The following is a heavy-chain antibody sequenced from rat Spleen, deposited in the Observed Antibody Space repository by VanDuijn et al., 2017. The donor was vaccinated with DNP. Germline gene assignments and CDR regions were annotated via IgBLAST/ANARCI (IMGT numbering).Heavy chain of an antibody. D-gene: IGHD1-1*01. CDR1: GFSLTNYH. J-gene: IGHJ2*01. CDR2: VWIGGST. CDR3: ARDGQWDYLDY. V-gene: IGHV2-30*01. Sequence: QVQLKESGPGLVQPSQTLSLACTVSGFSLTNYHVHWVRQPSGKGLEWMGVVWIGGSTDYNSIFKSRLSISRDTSKSQVFVKVNSLQTEDTATYYCARDGQWDYLDYWGQGVMVTVSS.